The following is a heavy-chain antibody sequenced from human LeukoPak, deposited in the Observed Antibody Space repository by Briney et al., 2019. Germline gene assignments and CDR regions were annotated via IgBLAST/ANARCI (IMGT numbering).Heavy chain of an antibody. D-gene: IGHD3-22*01. CDR3: ARGSGPGSSGYYPGY. CDR2: ISYDGSNK. V-gene: IGHV3-30-3*01. CDR1: GFTFSSYA. J-gene: IGHJ4*02. Sequence: PGGSLRLSCAASGFTFSSYAMHWVRQAPGKGLEWVAVISYDGSNKYYADSVKGRFTISRDNSKNTLYLQMNSLRAEDTAVYYCARGSGPGSSGYYPGYWGQGTLVTVSS.